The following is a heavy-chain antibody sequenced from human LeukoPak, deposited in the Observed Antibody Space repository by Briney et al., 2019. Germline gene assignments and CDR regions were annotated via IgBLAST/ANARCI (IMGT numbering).Heavy chain of an antibody. CDR2: ISAYNGNT. CDR3: ARGGSSTYIDY. CDR1: GFTFTSYG. V-gene: IGHV1-18*01. Sequence: GASVKVSCKTSGFTFTSYGLTWVRQAPGQGFEWMGWISAYNGNTNYAQKLQGRVTMTTDTSTSTVYMELRGLRSDDTAVYYCARGGSSTYIDYWGRGTLVTVSS. J-gene: IGHJ4*02. D-gene: IGHD2-2*01.